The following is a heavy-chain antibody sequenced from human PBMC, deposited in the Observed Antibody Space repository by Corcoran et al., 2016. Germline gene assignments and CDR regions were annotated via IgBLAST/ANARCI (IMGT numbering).Heavy chain of an antibody. J-gene: IGHJ6*02. D-gene: IGHD5-12*01. V-gene: IGHV3-33*01. CDR3: ARDSGGYDLFRYYYAMDV. CDR2: IWYDGSNE. CDR1: GFTFSTYG. Sequence: QVQLVESGGGVVPPGRSLDLSCAASGFTFSTYGMHWVRQAPGKGLEWVAVIWYDGSNEYYADSVKGRFTISRDNSTNTLYLQLNSLRAEDTAGYYCARDSGGYDLFRYYYAMDVWGQGTTVTVSS.